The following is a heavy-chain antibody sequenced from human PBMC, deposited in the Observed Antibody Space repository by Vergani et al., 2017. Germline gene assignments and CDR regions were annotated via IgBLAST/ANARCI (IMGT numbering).Heavy chain of an antibody. CDR2: IYYSGST. J-gene: IGHJ6*03. Sequence: QVQLQESGPGVVKPSQTLSLTCAVSGGSISSGDHCWTWIRQRPGKGLEWIGSIYYSGSTNYNPSLKSRVTVSVDTSKTQISLRLTSVTAEDTAVYYCARETVVTSWDGYRFHYMDVWGKGTTVTVSS. V-gene: IGHV4-30-4*08. CDR3: ARETVVTSWDGYRFHYMDV. D-gene: IGHD3-16*02. CDR1: GGSISSGDHC.